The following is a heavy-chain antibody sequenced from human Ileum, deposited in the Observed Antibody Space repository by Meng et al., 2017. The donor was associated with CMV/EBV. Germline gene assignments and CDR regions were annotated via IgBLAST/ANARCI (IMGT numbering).Heavy chain of an antibody. CDR1: GFPFSDYY. D-gene: IGHD6-19*01. J-gene: IGHJ4*02. CDR3: AREGVAGYYFDS. Sequence: GQLVESGGVLVKFGGSLSLPCAASGFPFSDYYMTWIRQAPGKGREWVSYISSSSGYTNYADSVKGRFTISRDNAKNSLYLQMNSLRAEDTAFYYCAREGVAGYYFDSWGQGTLVTVSS. V-gene: IGHV3-11*06. CDR2: ISSSSGYT.